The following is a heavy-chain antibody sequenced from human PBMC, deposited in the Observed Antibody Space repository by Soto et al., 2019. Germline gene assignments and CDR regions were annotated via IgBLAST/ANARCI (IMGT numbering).Heavy chain of an antibody. CDR3: ARLIGNSWFPE. Sequence: QVQLQQSGPGLVKPSQTLSLTCAISGDSVSSNSATWDWIRQSPSIGLEWLGRTYYRSKWSYDYAVSVQSRITISPDTSKNQFSLHLNSVTPEDTAVYYCARLIGNSWFPEWGQGTLVTVSS. CDR1: GDSVSSNSAT. J-gene: IGHJ4*02. CDR2: TYYRSKWSY. D-gene: IGHD6-13*01. V-gene: IGHV6-1*01.